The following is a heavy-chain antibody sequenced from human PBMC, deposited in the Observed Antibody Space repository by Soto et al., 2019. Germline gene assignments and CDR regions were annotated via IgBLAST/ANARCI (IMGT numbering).Heavy chain of an antibody. CDR3: ARAGMGTVTTKDLMSYYGMDV. V-gene: IGHV3-13*01. CDR1: GFTFSSYD. J-gene: IGHJ6*02. CDR2: IGTAGDT. D-gene: IGHD4-17*01. Sequence: LRLSCSASGFTFSSYDMHWVRQATGKGLEWVSAIGTAGDTYYPGSVKGRFTISRENAKNSLYLQMNSLRAGDTAVYYCARAGMGTVTTKDLMSYYGMDVWGQGTTVTVSS.